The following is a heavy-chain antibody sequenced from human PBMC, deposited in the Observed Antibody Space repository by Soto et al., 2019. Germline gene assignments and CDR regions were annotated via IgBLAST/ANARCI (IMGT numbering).Heavy chain of an antibody. CDR1: GGSISSGDYY. V-gene: IGHV4-30-4*08. D-gene: IGHD3-10*01. CDR3: XXXXYFIAFDL. CDR2: IYHSGNT. Sequence: QVQRQESGPGLVQPSQTLSLTCTVSGGSISSGDYYWTWIRQPPVKGLERIGYIYHSGNTYYSASLXSRLTIXXXXXXXXXXXXXXXXXXXXXXXXXXXXXXYFIAFDLRGRGTGLTVSS. J-gene: IGHJ3*01.